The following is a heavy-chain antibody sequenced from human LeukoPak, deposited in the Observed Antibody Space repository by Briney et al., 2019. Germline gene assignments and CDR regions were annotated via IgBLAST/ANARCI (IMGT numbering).Heavy chain of an antibody. CDR1: GYTFTSYG. J-gene: IGHJ4*02. CDR3: ASSMDQYSSSSPADY. Sequence: ASVKVSCKASGYTFTSYGISWVRQAPGQGLEWMGWISAYNGNTNYAQKLQGRVTMTTDTSTSTAYMELRSLRSDDTAVYYCASSMDQYSSSSPADYWGQGTLVTVSS. V-gene: IGHV1-18*01. CDR2: ISAYNGNT. D-gene: IGHD6-6*01.